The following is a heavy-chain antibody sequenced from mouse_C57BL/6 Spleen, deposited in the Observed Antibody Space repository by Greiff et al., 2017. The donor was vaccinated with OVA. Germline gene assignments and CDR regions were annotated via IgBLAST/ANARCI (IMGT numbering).Heavy chain of an antibody. J-gene: IGHJ1*03. D-gene: IGHD2-4*01. CDR1: GFTFSDYG. CDR3: ARWDYDVNWYFDV. CDR2: ISSGSSTI. V-gene: IGHV5-17*01. Sequence: VQLKQSGGGLVKPGGSLKLSCAASGFTFSDYGMHWVRQAPEKGLEWVAYISSGSSTIYYADTVKGRFTISRDNAKNTLFLQMTSLRSEDTAMYYCARWDYDVNWYFDVWGTGTTVTVSS.